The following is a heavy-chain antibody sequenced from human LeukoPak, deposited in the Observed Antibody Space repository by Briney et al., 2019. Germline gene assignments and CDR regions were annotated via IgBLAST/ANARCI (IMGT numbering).Heavy chain of an antibody. V-gene: IGHV3-23*01. D-gene: IGHD2-8*01. CDR1: GFTFSSYA. J-gene: IGHJ4*02. CDR2: ISGSGGST. Sequence: PGGSLRLSCAASGFTFSSYAMSWVRQAPGKGLEWVSAISGSGGSTYYADSVKGRFTISRDNSKSTLYLQMSSLRDDDSAAYFCARVYLERLTAGYFDHWGQGTQVTVSP. CDR3: ARVYLERLTAGYFDH.